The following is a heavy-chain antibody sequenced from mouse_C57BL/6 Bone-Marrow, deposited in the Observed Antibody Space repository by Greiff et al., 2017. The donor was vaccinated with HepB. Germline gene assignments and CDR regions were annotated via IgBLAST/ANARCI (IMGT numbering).Heavy chain of an antibody. D-gene: IGHD2-5*01. CDR2: INPGSGGT. CDR3: ARGSNYCYYAMDY. V-gene: IGHV1-54*01. J-gene: IGHJ4*01. CDR1: GYAFTNYL. Sequence: QVQLQQSGAELVRPGTSVKVSCKASGYAFTNYLIEWVKQRPGQGLEWIGVINPGSGGTNYNEKFKGKATLTADKSSSTAYMQLSSLTSEDSAVYFCARGSNYCYYAMDYWGQGTSVTVSS.